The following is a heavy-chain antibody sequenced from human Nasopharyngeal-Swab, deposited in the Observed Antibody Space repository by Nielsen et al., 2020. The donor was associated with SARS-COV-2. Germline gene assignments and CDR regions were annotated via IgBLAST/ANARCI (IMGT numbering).Heavy chain of an antibody. CDR1: GFTFSDYY. J-gene: IGHJ4*02. CDR2: NNGSGTYT. V-gene: IGHV3-11*06. Sequence: GGSLRISCAVSGFTFSDYYMSWIRQAPGKGLEWLAYNNGSGTYTDDAASVKGRFVISRDNAKNSMFLQMSSLRAEDTALYYCARAQASVVGASRFWGLGTLVTVSS. CDR3: ARAQASVVGASRF. D-gene: IGHD1-26*01.